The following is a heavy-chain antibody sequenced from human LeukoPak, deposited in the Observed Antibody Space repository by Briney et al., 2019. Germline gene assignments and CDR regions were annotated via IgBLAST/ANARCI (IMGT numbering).Heavy chain of an antibody. CDR3: AKPVSGGLAVTADWFHP. Sequence: GGSLRLSCAASGFAVSSNYMSWVRQAPGKGLEWVSTINASSGTTSYAASVRGRFTISRDNSNNTLYLQVNTLRADDTATYYCAKPVSGGLAVTADWFHPWGQGTLVVVSS. J-gene: IGHJ5*01. V-gene: IGHV3-53*01. CDR2: INASSGTT. D-gene: IGHD6-19*01. CDR1: GFAVSSNY.